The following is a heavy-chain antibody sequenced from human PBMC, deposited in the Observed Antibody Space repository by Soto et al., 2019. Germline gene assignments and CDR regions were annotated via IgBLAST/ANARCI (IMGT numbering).Heavy chain of an antibody. CDR1: GFTFSSYS. J-gene: IGHJ4*02. CDR3: AKATYYDFWSGYRDLFDY. CDR2: ISSSSSYI. D-gene: IGHD3-3*01. V-gene: IGHV3-21*01. Sequence: GGSLRLSCAASGFTFSSYSMNWVRQAPGKGLEWVSSISSSSSYIYYADSVKGRFTISRDNAKNSLYLQMNSLRAEDTAVYYCAKATYYDFWSGYRDLFDYWGQGTLVTVSS.